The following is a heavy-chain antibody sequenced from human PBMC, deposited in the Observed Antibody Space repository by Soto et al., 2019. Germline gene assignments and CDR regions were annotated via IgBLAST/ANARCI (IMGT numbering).Heavy chain of an antibody. Sequence: WTWIRQHPGKGLEWIGYNYYSGITYYNPSLNSRVTISLDTSKNQFSLKLSSVTAADTAVYYCARGSSIAGLYYGMDVWGQGTTVTVSS. D-gene: IGHD6-6*01. J-gene: IGHJ6*02. V-gene: IGHV4-31*02. CDR3: ARGSSIAGLYYGMDV. CDR2: NYYSGIT.